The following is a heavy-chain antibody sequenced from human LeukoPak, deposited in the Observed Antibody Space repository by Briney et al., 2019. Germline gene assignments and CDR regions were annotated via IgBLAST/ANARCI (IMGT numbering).Heavy chain of an antibody. D-gene: IGHD2-2*01. CDR3: AKDDLRYCSSTSCYAVDY. Sequence: PRRSLRLSCAASGFTFSTYGMHWVRQAPGKGLEWVAVMSYDGSNKYYTDSVKGRFSISRDNSKNMLYLQMNSLRAEDTAVYYCAKDDLRYCSSTSCYAVDYWGQGTLVTVSS. CDR1: GFTFSTYG. V-gene: IGHV3-30*18. J-gene: IGHJ4*02. CDR2: MSYDGSNK.